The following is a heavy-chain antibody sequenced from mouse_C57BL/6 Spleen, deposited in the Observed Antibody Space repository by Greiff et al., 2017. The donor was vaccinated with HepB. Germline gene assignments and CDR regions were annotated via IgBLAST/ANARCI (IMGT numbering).Heavy chain of an antibody. CDR2: IDPSDSYT. CDR1: GYTFTSYW. V-gene: IGHV1-50*01. Sequence: QVQLQQPGAELVKPGASVKLSCKASGYTFTSYWMQWVKQRPGQGLEWIGEIDPSDSYTNYNQKFKGKATLTVDTSSSTAYMQLSSLTSEDSAVYYCARCPPNYGSSYVGFDVWGTGTTVTVSS. D-gene: IGHD1-1*01. J-gene: IGHJ1*03. CDR3: ARCPPNYGSSYVGFDV.